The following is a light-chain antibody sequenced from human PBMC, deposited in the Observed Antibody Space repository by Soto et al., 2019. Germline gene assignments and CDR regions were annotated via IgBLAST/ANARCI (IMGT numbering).Light chain of an antibody. CDR1: SSDVGGYNY. CDR2: DVS. Sequence: QSALTQPASVSGSPGQSITISCTGTSSDVGGYNYVSWYQQHPGKAPQLMISDVSNRPSGVSNRFSGSKSGNTASLTISGLQAEDEADYCCSSYTSSSLYVFGTGTKLTVL. J-gene: IGLJ1*01. CDR3: SSYTSSSLYV. V-gene: IGLV2-14*01.